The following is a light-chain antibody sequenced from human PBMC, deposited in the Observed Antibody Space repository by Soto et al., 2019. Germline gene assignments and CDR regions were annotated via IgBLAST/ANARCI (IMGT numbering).Light chain of an antibody. Sequence: EIVLTQSPDTLSLSPGARATLSCRASQVVSSNYLAWYQQKPGQAPRLLIYGASSRATGIPDRFSGSGSGTDFTLTITRLDPEDFVVYFCQQYATLPVAFGQGTKLEIK. V-gene: IGKV3-20*01. CDR2: GAS. J-gene: IGKJ2*01. CDR1: QVVSSNY. CDR3: QQYATLPVA.